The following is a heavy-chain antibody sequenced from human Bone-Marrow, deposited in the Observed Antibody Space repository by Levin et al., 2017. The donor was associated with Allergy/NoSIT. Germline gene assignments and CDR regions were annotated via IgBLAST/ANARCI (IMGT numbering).Heavy chain of an antibody. CDR1: GFTVSNNQ. CDR3: ARDVFRIINDC. J-gene: IGHJ4*02. CDR2: IYSKGDT. D-gene: IGHD3-10*01. V-gene: IGHV3-66*01. Sequence: LSLTCAASGFTVSNNQMNWVRQAPGKGLEWVSLIYSKGDTKYADSVKGRFIISRDNSKNTLYLQMNSLRVDDTAVYYCARDVFRIINDCWGQGTLVSVSS.